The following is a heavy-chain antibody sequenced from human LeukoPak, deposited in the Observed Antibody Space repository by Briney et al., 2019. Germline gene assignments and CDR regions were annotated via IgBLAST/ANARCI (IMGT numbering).Heavy chain of an antibody. CDR1: GFTFSSYE. Sequence: PGGSLRLSCAASGFTFSSYEMNWVRQAPGKGLESVSYISSSGSTIYYADSVKGRFTISRDNAKNSLYLQMNSLRAEDTAVYYCAREWSSGWTYDYWGQGTLVTVSS. V-gene: IGHV3-48*03. D-gene: IGHD6-19*01. CDR3: AREWSSGWTYDY. J-gene: IGHJ4*02. CDR2: ISSSGSTI.